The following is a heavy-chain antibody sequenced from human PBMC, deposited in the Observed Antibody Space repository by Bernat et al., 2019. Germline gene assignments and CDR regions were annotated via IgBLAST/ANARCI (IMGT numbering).Heavy chain of an antibody. V-gene: IGHV3-11*05. CDR3: ARGGRGAVAGTTFDY. CDR2: ISSGSSYT. J-gene: IGHJ4*02. CDR1: GFTFSDYY. Sequence: QLVESGGGLVKPGGSLRLSCAASGFTFSDYYMSWIRQAPGKGLEWVSYISSGSSYTNYADSVKGRFTISRDNAKNSLYLQRNSLGAEDTAVYYWARGGRGAVAGTTFDYWGQGTLVTVSS. D-gene: IGHD6-19*01.